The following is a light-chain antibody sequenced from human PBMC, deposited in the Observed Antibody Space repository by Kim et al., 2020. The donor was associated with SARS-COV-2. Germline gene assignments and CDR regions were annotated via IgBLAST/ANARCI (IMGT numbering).Light chain of an antibody. CDR3: QQSHSTPLLT. CDR2: AAS. V-gene: IGKV1-39*01. J-gene: IGKJ4*01. CDR1: QSISTY. Sequence: DIQMTQSPSSLAASVGDRVTIACRASQSISTYLNWYQQKPGKAPKLLIYAASTLQSGVPSRFSGSGSGTDFTLTIGSLQPEDFATYYCQQSHSTPLLTFGGGTKVDIK.